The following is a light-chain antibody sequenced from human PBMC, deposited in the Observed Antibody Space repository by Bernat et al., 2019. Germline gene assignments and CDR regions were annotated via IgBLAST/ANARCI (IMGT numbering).Light chain of an antibody. CDR1: QSVSSSY. CDR3: QQYRSSPPMYS. J-gene: IGKJ2*03. Sequence: EIVLTQSPDTLSLSPGERATLSCRASQSVSSSYLTWYQQKPGQAPRVLIYDASSRATGIPDRFSGSGSGTAFTLTISRLEPEDFAVYYCQQYRSSPPMYSFGQGTKLEI. V-gene: IGKV3-20*01. CDR2: DAS.